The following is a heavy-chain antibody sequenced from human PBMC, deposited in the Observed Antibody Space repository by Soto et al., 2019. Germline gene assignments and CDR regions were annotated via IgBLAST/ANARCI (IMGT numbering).Heavy chain of an antibody. CDR2: MNPNSGNT. CDR3: ARGRIFVSRNDVFDL. Sequence: GASVKVSCKASGYTFTSYDISWVRQATGQGLEWMGWMNPNSGNTGYAQEFQGRVTMTRNTSIGTAYMELSSLRSEDTAVYYCARGRIFVSRNDVFDLWGQGTTVTVSS. D-gene: IGHD3-3*01. J-gene: IGHJ3*01. V-gene: IGHV1-8*01. CDR1: GYTFTSYD.